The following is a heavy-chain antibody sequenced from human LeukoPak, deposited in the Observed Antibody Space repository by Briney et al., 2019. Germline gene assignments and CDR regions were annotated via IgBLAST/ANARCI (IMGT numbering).Heavy chain of an antibody. D-gene: IGHD3-10*01. CDR3: AREYGSGEGGFDY. V-gene: IGHV1-69*04. J-gene: IGHJ4*02. Sequence: SLKVSCKASGGTFSSYAIGWVRHAPGQGLEWMGKVIPIFGIAKYAQTLQGTVTITADKSTSTAYMELSSLRFEDTAVYYCAREYGSGEGGFDYWGQGTLVTVSS. CDR1: GGTFSSYA. CDR2: VIPIFGIA.